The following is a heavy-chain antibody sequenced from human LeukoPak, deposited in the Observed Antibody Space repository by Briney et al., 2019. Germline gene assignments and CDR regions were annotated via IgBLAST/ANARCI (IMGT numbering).Heavy chain of an antibody. D-gene: IGHD6-13*01. CDR2: ISGSGGST. V-gene: IGHV3-23*01. Sequence: GGSLGLSCAASDFTVSSNYMSWVRQAPGKGLEWVSAISGSGGSTYYADSVKGRFTISRDNSKNTLYLQMNSLRAEDTAVYYCAKAGVYSSSWSFDYWGQGTLVTVSS. J-gene: IGHJ4*02. CDR3: AKAGVYSSSWSFDY. CDR1: DFTVSSNY.